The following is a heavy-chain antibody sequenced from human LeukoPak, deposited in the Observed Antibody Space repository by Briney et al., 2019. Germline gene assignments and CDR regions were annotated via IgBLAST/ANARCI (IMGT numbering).Heavy chain of an antibody. Sequence: PSETLSLTCTVSGGXISSYFWTWIRQPPGKGLEWIGNIYYGGSTRYNPSLKSRVSISVDTSKNQFSLKLTSVTAADTAVYYCARFCSGGSCPDVWGQGGTVSVSS. CDR2: IYYGGST. CDR1: GGXISSYF. V-gene: IGHV4-59*01. CDR3: ARFCSGGSCPDV. J-gene: IGHJ6*02. D-gene: IGHD2-15*01.